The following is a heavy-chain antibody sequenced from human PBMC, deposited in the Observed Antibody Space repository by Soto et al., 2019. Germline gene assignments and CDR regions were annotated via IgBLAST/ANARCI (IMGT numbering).Heavy chain of an antibody. D-gene: IGHD2-2*01. CDR3: AREMGAIVEPGYTWFDP. Sequence: ASVKVSCKASGYTFSDYYLHWVREPPGQGLEWMGWINPSSGGTIYTQRFQGRVTMTRDTSISTVYMELSRLTSDDTAVYYCAREMGAIVEPGYTWFDPWGQGALVTVSS. J-gene: IGHJ5*02. CDR2: INPSSGGT. CDR1: GYTFSDYY. V-gene: IGHV1-2*02.